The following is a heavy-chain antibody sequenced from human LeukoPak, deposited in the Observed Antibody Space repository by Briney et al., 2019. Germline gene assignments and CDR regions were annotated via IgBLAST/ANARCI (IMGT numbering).Heavy chain of an antibody. CDR1: GFTFSSYG. V-gene: IGHV3-30*02. D-gene: IGHD5-24*01. Sequence: GGSLRLSCAASGFTFSSYGMHWVRQAPGKGLEWVAFIRYDGSNKYYADSVKGRFTISRDNSKNTLYLQMNSLRAEDTAVYYCAKDKGRWLQFDYWGQGILVTVSS. J-gene: IGHJ4*02. CDR3: AKDKGRWLQFDY. CDR2: IRYDGSNK.